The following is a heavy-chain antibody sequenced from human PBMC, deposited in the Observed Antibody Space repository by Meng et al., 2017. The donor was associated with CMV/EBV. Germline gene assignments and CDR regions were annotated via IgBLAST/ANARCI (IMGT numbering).Heavy chain of an antibody. CDR3: ARDLELRPWFDP. D-gene: IGHD1-7*01. CDR1: GFTFSSYS. J-gene: IGHJ5*02. Sequence: GASLMISCAASGFTFSSYSMNWVRQAPGKGLEWVSSISSSSSYIYYADSVKGRFTISRDNAKNSLYLQMNSLRAEDTAVYYCARDLELRPWFDPWGQGTLVTVSS. CDR2: ISSSSSYI. V-gene: IGHV3-21*01.